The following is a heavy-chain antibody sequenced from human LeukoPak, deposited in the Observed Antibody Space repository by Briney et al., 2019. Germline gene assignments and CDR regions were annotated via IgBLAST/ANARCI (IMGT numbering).Heavy chain of an antibody. CDR2: ISYDGSNK. CDR1: GFTFSSYA. D-gene: IGHD2-2*01. Sequence: PGGSLRLSCAASGFTFSSYAMHWVRQAPGKGLEWVAVISYDGSNKYYADSVKGRYTISRDNSKNTLYLQMNSLRAEDTAVYYCAKDRRYCSSTSCYHFQHWGQGTLVTVSS. CDR3: AKDRRYCSSTSCYHFQH. V-gene: IGHV3-30-3*01. J-gene: IGHJ1*01.